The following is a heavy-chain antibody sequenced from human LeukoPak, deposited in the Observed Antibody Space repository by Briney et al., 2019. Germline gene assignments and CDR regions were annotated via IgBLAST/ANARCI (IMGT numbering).Heavy chain of an antibody. V-gene: IGHV3-64D*09. CDR3: VKDRRVAVAGIFDF. Sequence: GGSLRLSCSASGFTFSSYPLHWVRQAPGKGLEYVSAISSNGGSTYCAGSLRGRVTISRDNSMNTLYLHMSSLRAEDTAVYYCVKDRRVAVAGIFDFWGQGTLVTVSS. J-gene: IGHJ4*02. D-gene: IGHD6-19*01. CDR2: ISSNGGST. CDR1: GFTFSSYP.